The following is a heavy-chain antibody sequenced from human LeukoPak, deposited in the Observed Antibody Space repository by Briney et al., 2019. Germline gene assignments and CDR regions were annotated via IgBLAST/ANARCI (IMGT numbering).Heavy chain of an antibody. J-gene: IGHJ5*01. Sequence: GGSLRLSCAASGFVFSTHSMNWVRQAPGKGLEWVSWISSSNGDTYYADSVKGRFTISRDDAKNSLYLQMNSLRAEDTAVYYCVRDADGGNSWFDSWGQGTLVTVSS. CDR2: ISSSNGDT. D-gene: IGHD4-23*01. CDR3: VRDADGGNSWFDS. CDR1: GFVFSTHS. V-gene: IGHV3-21*01.